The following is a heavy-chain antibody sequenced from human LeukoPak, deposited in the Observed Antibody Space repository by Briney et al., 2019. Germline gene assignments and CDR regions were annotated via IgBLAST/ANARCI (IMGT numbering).Heavy chain of an antibody. Sequence: GGSLRLSCAASGFTFRSYWMSWVRQAPGKGLEWVANIKKDGSEKYYVDSVKGRFTISRENAKTSLYLQMNSLRAEDTAVYYCARDLSAVTGYTYGRGIDYWGQGTLVTVSS. D-gene: IGHD5-18*01. CDR2: IKKDGSEK. J-gene: IGHJ4*02. CDR3: ARDLSAVTGYTYGRGIDY. V-gene: IGHV3-7*01. CDR1: GFTFRSYW.